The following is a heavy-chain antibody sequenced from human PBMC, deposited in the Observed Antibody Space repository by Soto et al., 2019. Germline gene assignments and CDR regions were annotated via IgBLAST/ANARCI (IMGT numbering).Heavy chain of an antibody. V-gene: IGHV6-1*01. CDR2: TYYRSKWYN. CDR1: GDSVSSNSAA. J-gene: IGHJ4*02. Sequence: SQTLSLTCAISGDSVSSNSAAWSWIRQSPSRGLEWLGRTYYRSKWYNNYAVSVKSRITIKPDTSKNQFSLRLNSVTPEDTAVYYCAGQSVAGAIDYWGQGTLVTVSS. CDR3: AGQSVAGAIDY. D-gene: IGHD6-19*01.